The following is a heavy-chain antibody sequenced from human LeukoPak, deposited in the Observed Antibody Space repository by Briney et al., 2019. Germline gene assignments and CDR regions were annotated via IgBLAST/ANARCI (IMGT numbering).Heavy chain of an antibody. Sequence: SGTLSLTRAVYGGSFSGYYWGWIRQPPGKGLEWIGEINHSGSTNYNPSLKSRVTISVDTSKNQFSLKLSSVTAADTAVYYCARADTYDSSGYYYFHYWGQGTLVTVSS. J-gene: IGHJ4*02. CDR3: ARADTYDSSGYYYFHY. D-gene: IGHD3-22*01. CDR1: GGSFSGYY. V-gene: IGHV4-34*01. CDR2: INHSGST.